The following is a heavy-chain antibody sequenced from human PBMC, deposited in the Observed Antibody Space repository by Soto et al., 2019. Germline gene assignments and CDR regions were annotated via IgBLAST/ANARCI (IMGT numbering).Heavy chain of an antibody. J-gene: IGHJ5*02. CDR3: ARDLNSGDFWSGYYTKNWFDP. V-gene: IGHV1-69*10. CDR1: GGTFSSYA. D-gene: IGHD3-3*01. Sequence: GASVKVSCKASGGTFSSYAISWVRQAPGQGLEWMGEIIPILGIANYAQNFQGRVTITADKSPSTAYLELSSLRSEDTALYYCARDLNSGDFWSGYYTKNWFDPWGQGTLVTVSS. CDR2: IIPILGIA.